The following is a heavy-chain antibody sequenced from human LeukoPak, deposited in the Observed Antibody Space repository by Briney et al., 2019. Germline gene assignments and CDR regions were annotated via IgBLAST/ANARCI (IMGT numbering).Heavy chain of an antibody. CDR1: GYTFTSYD. D-gene: IGHD7-27*01. CDR3: AGLLWGANWFDP. Sequence: GASVKVSCKASGYTFTSYDINWVRQATGQGLEGMEWMNPNSGNTGYAQKFQGRVTMTRNTSISTAYMELSSLRSEDTAVYYCAGLLWGANWFDPWGQGTLVTVSS. CDR2: MNPNSGNT. V-gene: IGHV1-8*01. J-gene: IGHJ5*02.